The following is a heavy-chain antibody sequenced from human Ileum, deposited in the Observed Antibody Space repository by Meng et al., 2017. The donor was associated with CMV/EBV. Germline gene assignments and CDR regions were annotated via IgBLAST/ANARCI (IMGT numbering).Heavy chain of an antibody. Sequence: EVQLVEFGGGFIKPGGSLRLSCAASGFTFTDAWMSWVRQAPGKGLEWVGRIKAKADGGTTEYPAPVKGRFTISRDDSKNTLFLQMNSLKTEDTAVYYCTTGRAHWGQGTLVTVSS. CDR1: GFTFTDAW. J-gene: IGHJ4*02. CDR3: TTGRAH. V-gene: IGHV3-15*01. CDR2: IKAKADGGTT.